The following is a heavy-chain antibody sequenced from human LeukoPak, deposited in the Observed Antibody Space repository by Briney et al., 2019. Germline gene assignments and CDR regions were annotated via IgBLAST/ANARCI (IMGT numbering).Heavy chain of an antibody. CDR2: IWYDGSNK. J-gene: IGHJ4*02. D-gene: IGHD5-12*01. V-gene: IGHV3-33*01. CDR1: GFTFSSYG. Sequence: GGSLRLSCAASGFTFSSYGMHWVRQAPGKGLEWVAVIWYDGSNKYYADSVKGRFTISRDNSKNTLYLQMNSLRAEDTAVYYCARDRGYSGYGYFDYWGQGPLVTVSS. CDR3: ARDRGYSGYGYFDY.